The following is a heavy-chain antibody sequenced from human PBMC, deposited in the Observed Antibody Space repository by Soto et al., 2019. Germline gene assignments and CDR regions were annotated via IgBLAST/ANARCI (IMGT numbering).Heavy chain of an antibody. V-gene: IGHV4-59*08. D-gene: IGHD3-16*02. J-gene: IGHJ4*02. Sequence: TLSLTCTVSGGSISSYYWSWIRQPPGKGLEWIGYIYYSGSTNYNPSLKSRVTISVDTSKNQFSLKLSSVTAADTAVYYCARIPAYYDYIWGSYRSYYFDYWGQGTLVTVSS. CDR3: ARIPAYYDYIWGSYRSYYFDY. CDR2: IYYSGST. CDR1: GGSISSYY.